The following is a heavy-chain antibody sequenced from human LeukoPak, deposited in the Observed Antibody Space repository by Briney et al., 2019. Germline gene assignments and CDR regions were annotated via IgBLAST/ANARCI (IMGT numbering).Heavy chain of an antibody. CDR2: ISGSTTYK. V-gene: IGHV3-21*01. Sequence: GGSLRLSCAASGFTFSSYWMSWVRQAPGKGLEWVSSISGSTTYKYYTDSVKGRFTISRDNAKNSLFLQMNSLRAEDTALYYCARDEGYGDYVDWGQGTLVTVSS. D-gene: IGHD4-17*01. CDR3: ARDEGYGDYVD. CDR1: GFTFSSYW. J-gene: IGHJ4*02.